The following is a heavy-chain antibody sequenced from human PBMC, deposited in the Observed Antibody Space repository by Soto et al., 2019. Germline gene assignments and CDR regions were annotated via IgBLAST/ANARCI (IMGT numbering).Heavy chain of an antibody. CDR3: AKVRGDAVDM. CDR1: GVSINSGDYY. Sequence: QVQLQESGPGLVKPSQTLSLNCSVSGVSINSGDYYWSWIRQHAGQGLEWIGYIFYSGTTYYNPSLKRRGTISIDASKNQFSQEMSSVTAADAAVYYCAKVRGDAVDMRGQGTMVTVSS. J-gene: IGHJ3*02. V-gene: IGHV4-31*03. D-gene: IGHD3-10*01. CDR2: IFYSGTT.